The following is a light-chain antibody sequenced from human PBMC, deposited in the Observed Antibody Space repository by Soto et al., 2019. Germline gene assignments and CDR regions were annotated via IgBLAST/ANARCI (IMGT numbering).Light chain of an antibody. J-gene: IGLJ3*02. CDR2: SNN. V-gene: IGLV1-44*01. CDR3: AAWDDSLTGWV. Sequence: QYVLTQPPSASGTPGQRVTISCSGSSSNIGGNTVNWYQQLPGTAPKLLIYSNNQRPSGVPDRFSGSKSGTSASLAISGLQSEDEADYYCAAWDDSLTGWVFGGGTKLTVL. CDR1: SSNIGGNT.